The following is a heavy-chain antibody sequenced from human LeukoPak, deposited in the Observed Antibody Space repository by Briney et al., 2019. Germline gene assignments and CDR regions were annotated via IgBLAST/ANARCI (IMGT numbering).Heavy chain of an antibody. V-gene: IGHV4-59*13. D-gene: IGHD3-22*01. CDR2: IYYTGTT. Sequence: PSETLSLTCTVSGGSISIYYWNWIRQPPGKGLEWIGYIYYTGTTNYNPSLKSRVTISVDTSKNQFSLKLSSVTAADTAVYYCASTTAYYYDSSGYCFDYWGQGTLVTVSS. J-gene: IGHJ4*02. CDR1: GGSISIYY. CDR3: ASTTAYYYDSSGYCFDY.